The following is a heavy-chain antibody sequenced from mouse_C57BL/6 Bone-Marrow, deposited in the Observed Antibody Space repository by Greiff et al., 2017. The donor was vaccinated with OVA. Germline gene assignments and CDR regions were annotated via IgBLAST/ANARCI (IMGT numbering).Heavy chain of an antibody. Sequence: QVQLKESGAELARPGASVKLSCKASGYTFTSYGISWVKQRTGQGLEWIGEIYPRSGNTYYNEKFKGKATLTADKSSSTAYMELRSLTSEDSAVYFCAYYYGRRAYWGQGTLVTVSA. CDR2: IYPRSGNT. CDR3: AYYYGRRAY. CDR1: GYTFTSYG. D-gene: IGHD1-1*01. J-gene: IGHJ3*01. V-gene: IGHV1-81*01.